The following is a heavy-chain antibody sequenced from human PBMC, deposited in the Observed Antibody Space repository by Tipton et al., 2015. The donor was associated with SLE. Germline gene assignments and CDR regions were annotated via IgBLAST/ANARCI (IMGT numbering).Heavy chain of an antibody. CDR3: ARDLWSFFDY. CDR1: GGSISSHY. CDR2: IYYSGST. J-gene: IGHJ4*02. D-gene: IGHD3-16*01. Sequence: TLSLTCTVSGGSISSHYWSWIRQPPGKGLEWIGCIYYSGSTNYNPSLKSRVTISVDTSKNQFSLKLSSVTAADTAVYYCARDLWSFFDYWGQGTLVTVSS. V-gene: IGHV4-59*11.